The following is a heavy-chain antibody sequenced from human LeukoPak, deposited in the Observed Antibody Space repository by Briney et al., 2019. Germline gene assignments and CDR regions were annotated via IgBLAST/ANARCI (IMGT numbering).Heavy chain of an antibody. CDR3: ARRGYSNTWYYDS. CDR2: INTNAGNS. V-gene: IGHV7-4-1*02. CDR1: GGTFSSYA. J-gene: IGHJ4*02. Sequence: GASVKVSCKASGGTFSSYAISWVRQVPGQGLEWMGWINTNAGNSTYAQAFTGRFVFSLDTSVTTAYLQISGLKAEDTAVYYCARRGYSNTWYYDSWGQGTLVTVSS. D-gene: IGHD6-13*01.